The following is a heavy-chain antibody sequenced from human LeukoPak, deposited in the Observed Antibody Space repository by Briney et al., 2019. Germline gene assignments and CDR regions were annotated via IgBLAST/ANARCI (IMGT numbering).Heavy chain of an antibody. CDR2: LWYDGSNK. V-gene: IGHV3-33*01. CDR1: GFTFSSYG. J-gene: IGHJ4*02. CDR3: ARDRSTTAVDY. Sequence: PGGSLRLSCAASGFTFSSYGMHWVRQAPGKGLEWVAVLWYDGSNKYYADSVRGRFTISRDNTKNTLYMQMNSLRAEDTAVYYCARDRSTTAVDYWGQGTLVTVSS. D-gene: IGHD1-26*01.